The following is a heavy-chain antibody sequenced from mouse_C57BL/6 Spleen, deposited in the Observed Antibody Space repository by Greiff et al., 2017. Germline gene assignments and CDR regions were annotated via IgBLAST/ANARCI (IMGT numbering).Heavy chain of an antibody. Sequence: QVQLKESGAELVKPGASVKMSCKASGYTFTTYPIEWMKQNHGKSLEWIGNFHPYNDDPKYNEKFKGKATLTVEKSYSTVYLELSRLTSDDTAVYYCARRDYSNYGAMDYWGQGTSVTVSS. D-gene: IGHD2-5*01. CDR3: ARRDYSNYGAMDY. CDR1: GYTFTTYP. J-gene: IGHJ4*01. V-gene: IGHV1-47*01. CDR2: FHPYNDDP.